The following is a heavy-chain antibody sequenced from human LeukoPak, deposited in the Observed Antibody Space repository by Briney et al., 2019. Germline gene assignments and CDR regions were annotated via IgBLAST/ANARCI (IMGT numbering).Heavy chain of an antibody. J-gene: IGHJ3*02. CDR3: TKSDIFDI. CDR1: GFTFSSYS. CDR2: IKSDGSST. Sequence: PGGSLRLSCAASGFTFSSYSMNWVRQAPGKGLMWVSRIKSDGSSTSYADSVKGRFTISRDNAKNTLFLQMNSLRAEDTAVYYCTKSDIFDIWGQGTMVTVPS. V-gene: IGHV3-74*01. D-gene: IGHD2-15*01.